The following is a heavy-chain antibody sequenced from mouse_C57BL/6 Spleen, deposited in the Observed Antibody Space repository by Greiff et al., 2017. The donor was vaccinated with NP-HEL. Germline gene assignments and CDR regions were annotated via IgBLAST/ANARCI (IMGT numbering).Heavy chain of an antibody. Sequence: QLQQPGAELVRPGSSVKLSCKASGYTFTSYWMHWVKQRPIQGLEWIGNIDPSDSETHYNQKFKDKATLTVDKSSSTAYMQLSSLTSEDSAVYYCARDYYGSSYGYFDVWGTGTTVTVSS. CDR2: IDPSDSET. D-gene: IGHD1-1*01. V-gene: IGHV1-52*01. CDR1: GYTFTSYW. J-gene: IGHJ1*03. CDR3: ARDYYGSSYGYFDV.